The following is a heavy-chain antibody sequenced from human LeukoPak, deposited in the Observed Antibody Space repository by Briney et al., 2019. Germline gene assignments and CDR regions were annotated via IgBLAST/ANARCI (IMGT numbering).Heavy chain of an antibody. Sequence: GASVKVSCKASGYTFTGYYMHWVRQAPGQGLEWMGWINPNSGGTNYAQKFQGRVTTTRDTSISTAYMELSRLRSDDTAVYYCARAYCSSTSCYIFGFNYYFDYWGQGTLVTVSS. V-gene: IGHV1-2*02. CDR1: GYTFTGYY. D-gene: IGHD2-2*02. CDR3: ARAYCSSTSCYIFGFNYYFDY. CDR2: INPNSGGT. J-gene: IGHJ4*02.